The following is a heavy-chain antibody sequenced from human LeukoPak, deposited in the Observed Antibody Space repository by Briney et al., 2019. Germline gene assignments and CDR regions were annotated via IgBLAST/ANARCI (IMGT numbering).Heavy chain of an antibody. CDR2: IHYSGSA. D-gene: IGHD1-26*01. CDR1: GGSISSGRYY. J-gene: IGHJ5*02. V-gene: IGHV4-31*03. CDR3: ARDPGAAGATTGSWFDP. Sequence: SETLSLTCTVSGGSISSGRYYWSWIRQHPGKGLEWIGYIHYSGSAYYNPSLKSRVTISLGTSKNQFSLKLDSVTAADTAVYYCARDPGAAGATTGSWFDPWGQGALVTVSS.